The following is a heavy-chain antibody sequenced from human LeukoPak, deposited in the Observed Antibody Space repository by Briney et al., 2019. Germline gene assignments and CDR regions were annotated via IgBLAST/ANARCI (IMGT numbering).Heavy chain of an antibody. CDR1: GFTFSSNW. CDR2: INEDGSTT. V-gene: IGHV3-74*01. Sequence: GGSLRLSCAASGFTFSSNWMHWVRQAPGKGLVWVSRINEDGSTTNYADSVKGRSTIFRDNAKNTLYLQMNSLRAEDTAVYYCVRDLGGRSGHWGQGTLVTVPT. J-gene: IGHJ4*02. CDR3: VRDLGGRSGH. D-gene: IGHD1-26*01.